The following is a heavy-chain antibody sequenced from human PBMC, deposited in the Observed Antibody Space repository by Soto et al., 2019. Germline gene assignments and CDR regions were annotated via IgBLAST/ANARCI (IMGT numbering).Heavy chain of an antibody. CDR2: ISYDGTNK. J-gene: IGHJ3*02. CDR3: GKAWGDGAVAAITINSAFQI. CDR1: GFTFSVYG. Sequence: QLQLVEAGGGVVQPGRSLKLSCAASGFTFSVYGMHWVRQAPGKGLEWVAVISYDGTNKWYADSVKGRFTISRDNSKNTLFLKMKNLGTEDRAVYYCGKAWGDGAVAAITINSAFQIWGQGPGVIVSS. D-gene: IGHD6-19*01. V-gene: IGHV3-30*18.